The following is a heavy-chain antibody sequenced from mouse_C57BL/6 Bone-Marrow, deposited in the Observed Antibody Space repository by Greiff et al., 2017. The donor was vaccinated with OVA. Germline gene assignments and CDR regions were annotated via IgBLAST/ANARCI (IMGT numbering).Heavy chain of an antibody. CDR2: IYPRSGNT. V-gene: IGHV1-81*01. CDR1: GYTFTSYG. Sequence: QVHVKQSGAELARPGASVKLSCKASGYTFTSYGISWVKQRPGQGLEWIGEIYPRSGNTYYNEKFKGKATLTADKSTSTAYMELRSLTSEDSAVYFCARRSGLYAMDYWGQGTSVTVSS. D-gene: IGHD3-1*01. CDR3: ARRSGLYAMDY. J-gene: IGHJ4*01.